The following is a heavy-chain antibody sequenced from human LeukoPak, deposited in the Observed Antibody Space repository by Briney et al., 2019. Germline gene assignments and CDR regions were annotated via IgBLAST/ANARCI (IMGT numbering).Heavy chain of an antibody. CDR2: ISAYNGDT. CDR3: ARENSYDGSGSPPASSPVDH. Sequence: ASVQVSCKTSGYIFAHNGISWVRQAPGQGPEWMGWISAYNGDTNYAQNFQGRVTMTRDTSTSTVYMELRSLRSDDTAAYYCARENSYDGSGSPPASSPVDHWRQRTLVTVSS. J-gene: IGHJ4*02. D-gene: IGHD3-22*01. CDR1: GYIFAHNG. V-gene: IGHV1-18*01.